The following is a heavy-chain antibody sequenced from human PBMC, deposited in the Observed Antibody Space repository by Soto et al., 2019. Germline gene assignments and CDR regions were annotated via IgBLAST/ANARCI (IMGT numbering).Heavy chain of an antibody. CDR1: GYTFTSYG. CDR2: ISAYNGNT. V-gene: IGHV1-18*01. D-gene: IGHD3-10*01. CDR3: ARSPPMVRGGDWYFDL. Sequence: ASVKVSCKASGYTFTSYGISWVRQAPGQGLEWMGWISAYNGNTNYAQKLQGRVTMTTDTSTSTAYMELRSLRSDDTAVYYCARSPPMVRGGDWYFDLWGRGTLVTVSS. J-gene: IGHJ2*01.